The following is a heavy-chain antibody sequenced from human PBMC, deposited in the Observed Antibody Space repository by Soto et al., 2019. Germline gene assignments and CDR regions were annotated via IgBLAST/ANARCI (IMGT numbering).Heavy chain of an antibody. CDR3: ARQTGTVWNSFDP. J-gene: IGHJ5*02. CDR2: IYPADSDT. CDR1: GYTFSSYW. D-gene: IGHD1-1*01. V-gene: IGHV5-51*01. Sequence: GESLKISCKGSGYTFSSYWIGWVRQMPGKGLEWMGIIYPADSDTRYSPSFQGQVTISADRSIDTAYLQWSSLKASDSAMYYCARQTGTVWNSFDPWGQGTLVTVSS.